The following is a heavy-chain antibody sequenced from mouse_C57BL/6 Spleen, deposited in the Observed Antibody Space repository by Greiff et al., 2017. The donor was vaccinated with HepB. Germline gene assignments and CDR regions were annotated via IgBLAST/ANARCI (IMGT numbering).Heavy chain of an antibody. CDR1: GFTFSDYG. D-gene: IGHD1-1*01. CDR2: ISSGSSTI. J-gene: IGHJ2*01. Sequence: EVKLVESGGGLVKPGGSLKLSCAASGFTFSDYGMHWVRQAPEKGLEWVAYISSGSSTIYYADTVKGRFTISRDNAKNTLFLQMTSLRSEDTAMYYCARPSHYYYGSSYYFDYWGQGTTLTVSS. V-gene: IGHV5-17*01. CDR3: ARPSHYYYGSSYYFDY.